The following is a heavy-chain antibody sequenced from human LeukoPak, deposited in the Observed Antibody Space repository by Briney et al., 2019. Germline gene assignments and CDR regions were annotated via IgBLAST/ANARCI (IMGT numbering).Heavy chain of an antibody. J-gene: IGHJ3*02. V-gene: IGHV4-59*12. Sequence: SETLSLTCTVSGGSISSYYGSWIRQPPGKGLEWIGYIYYRGSTYYNPSLKSRVTISVDTSKNQFSLKLSSVTAADTAVYYCARDNRGGVVVPAAAAFDIWGQGTMVTVSS. CDR2: IYYRGST. CDR1: GGSISSYY. CDR3: ARDNRGGVVVPAAAAFDI. D-gene: IGHD2-2*01.